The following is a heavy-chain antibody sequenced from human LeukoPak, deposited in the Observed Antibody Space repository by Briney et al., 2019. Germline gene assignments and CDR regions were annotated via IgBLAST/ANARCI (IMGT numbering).Heavy chain of an antibody. CDR2: IYYTGST. J-gene: IGHJ6*04. CDR3: ARSASEFWSGRAGGNRMDV. D-gene: IGHD3-3*01. V-gene: IGHV4-39*01. Sequence: PSETLSLTCTVSGDSISSSNYYWGWIRQPPGKGLEWIGSIYYTGSTYYNPSLKSRVTILVDTSKNQFSLRLSSVTAADTAVYYCARSASEFWSGRAGGNRMDVWGKGTTVTVSS. CDR1: GDSISSSNYY.